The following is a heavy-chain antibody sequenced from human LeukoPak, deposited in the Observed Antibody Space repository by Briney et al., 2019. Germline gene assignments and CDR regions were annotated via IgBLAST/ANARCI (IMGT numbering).Heavy chain of an antibody. J-gene: IGHJ5*02. CDR1: GYTFTSYG. CDR3: ARDRVTLEKYGSGSYWFDP. CDR2: ISAYNGNT. V-gene: IGHV1-18*01. D-gene: IGHD3-10*01. Sequence: ASVKVSCKASGYTFTSYGISWVRQAPGQGLEWMGWISAYNGNTNYAQKLQGRVTMTTDTSTSTAYMELRSLRSDDTAVYYCARDRVTLEKYGSGSYWFDPWGQGTLVTVSS.